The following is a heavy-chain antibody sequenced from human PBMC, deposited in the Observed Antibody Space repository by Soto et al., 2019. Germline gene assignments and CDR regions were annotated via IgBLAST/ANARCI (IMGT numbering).Heavy chain of an antibody. V-gene: IGHV6-1*01. CDR1: GDSVSSNSAA. Sequence: QSQTLSLTCAISGDSVSSNSAAWNWIRQSPSRGLEWLGRTYYRSKWYNDYAVSVKSRITINPDTSKNQFSLQLNSVTPEDTAVDYCARERGIVGAKAVFDYWGQGTLVTVSS. D-gene: IGHD1-26*01. CDR2: TYYRSKWYN. J-gene: IGHJ4*02. CDR3: ARERGIVGAKAVFDY.